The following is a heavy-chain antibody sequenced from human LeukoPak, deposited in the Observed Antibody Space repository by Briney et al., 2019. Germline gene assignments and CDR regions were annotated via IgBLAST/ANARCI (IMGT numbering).Heavy chain of an antibody. CDR2: INGDGSST. D-gene: IGHD1-26*01. CDR1: GFTFSDYW. Sequence: GGSLRLSCVAAGFTFSDYWMHWVRQVPGKGLVWVSRINGDGSSTSYADSVEGRFTISRDNAKNTVYLQMNSLRTEDTAVYYCARSLSGRYDYWGQGTLVSVSS. CDR3: ARSLSGRYDY. V-gene: IGHV3-74*01. J-gene: IGHJ4*02.